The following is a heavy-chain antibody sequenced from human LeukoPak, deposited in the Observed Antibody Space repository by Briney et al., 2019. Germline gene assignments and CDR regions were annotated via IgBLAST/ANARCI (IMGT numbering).Heavy chain of an antibody. J-gene: IGHJ3*02. D-gene: IGHD3-22*01. V-gene: IGHV1-2*02. Sequence: GASVKVSFKASGYTFTVYYMHWVRQAPGQGLEWMGWINPNSGGTNYAQKFQGRVTITRHTSISTAYMELSRLRSDDTAVYYCARGRSQGARSQYYYDSSGYYYVDAFDIWGQGTMVTVSS. CDR1: GYTFTVYY. CDR3: ARGRSQGARSQYYYDSSGYYYVDAFDI. CDR2: INPNSGGT.